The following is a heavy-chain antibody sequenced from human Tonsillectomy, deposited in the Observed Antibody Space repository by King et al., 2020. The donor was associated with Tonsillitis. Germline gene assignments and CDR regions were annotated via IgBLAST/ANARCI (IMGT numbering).Heavy chain of an antibody. J-gene: IGHJ4*02. CDR2: MYYCGTI. D-gene: IGHD3-22*01. CDR3: ARYDSGSFDY. Sequence: LQLQESGPGVVKPSETLFLTCTVSGGSIIRGDHFWAWIRQPPGKVLVWVWDMYYCGTIFYNPSLKSRITLSGGTSENHLYLKLSSVTAADTAVYFCARYDSGSFDYWGQGALVTVSS. CDR1: GGSIIRGDHF. V-gene: IGHV4-39*02.